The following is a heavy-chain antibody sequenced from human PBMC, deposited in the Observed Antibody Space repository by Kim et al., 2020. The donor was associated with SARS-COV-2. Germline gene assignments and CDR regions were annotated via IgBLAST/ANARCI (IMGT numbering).Heavy chain of an antibody. CDR2: IKSKSPGGTT. J-gene: IGHJ6*02. Sequence: GGSLRLSCAASGFSFSNAWMSWVRQAPEKGLEWVGRIKSKSPGGTTEYAAPVKGRFTISRDDSKNTLYLEMNSLKTEYTAVYYCSTGYCSGGTCLPWGQGTTVTVSS. D-gene: IGHD2-15*01. CDR1: GFSFSNAW. CDR3: STGYCSGGTCLP. V-gene: IGHV3-15*01.